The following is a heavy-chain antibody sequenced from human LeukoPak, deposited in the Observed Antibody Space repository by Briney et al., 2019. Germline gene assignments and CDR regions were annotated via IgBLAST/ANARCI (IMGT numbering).Heavy chain of an antibody. CDR2: ISYSGST. CDR3: ARHNTYSSAWPFDY. D-gene: IGHD6-19*01. J-gene: IGHJ4*02. V-gene: IGHV4-59*08. Sequence: SETLSLTCTVSGDYMGSYYWSWIRQPPGKGLEWIGYISYSGSTSYNPSLKSRVTISVDTSKNQFSLKLSSVTAADTAVYYCARHNTYSSAWPFDYWGQGTLVTVSS. CDR1: GDYMGSYY.